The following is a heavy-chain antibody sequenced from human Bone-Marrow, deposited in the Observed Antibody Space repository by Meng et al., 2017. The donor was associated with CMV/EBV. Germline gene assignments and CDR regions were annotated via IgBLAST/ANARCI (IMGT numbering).Heavy chain of an antibody. Sequence: ASVKVSCKASGYTFTGYYMHWVRQAPGQGLEWMGWINPNSGGTNYAQKFQGRVTMTRDTSISTAYMELSRLRSDDTAVYYCAKDYDFWSGYDHDAFDIWGQGTIVIVSS. J-gene: IGHJ3*02. CDR2: INPNSGGT. V-gene: IGHV1-2*02. D-gene: IGHD3-3*01. CDR3: AKDYDFWSGYDHDAFDI. CDR1: GYTFTGYY.